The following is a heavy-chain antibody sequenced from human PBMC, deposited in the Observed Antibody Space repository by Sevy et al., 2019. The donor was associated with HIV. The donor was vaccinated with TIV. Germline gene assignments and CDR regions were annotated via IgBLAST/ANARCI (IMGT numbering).Heavy chain of an antibody. D-gene: IGHD5-18*01. Sequence: GGSLRLSCAASGFTVNSNYMTWVRQAPGKGLEGVSVIHSDDTTYHADSMKDRFTISRDNFKNTLYLHMSSLRAEDTAVYYCARGKSGYSYALNYWGQGTLVTVSS. CDR1: GFTVNSNY. V-gene: IGHV3-66*01. J-gene: IGHJ4*02. CDR2: IHSDDTT. CDR3: ARGKSGYSYALNY.